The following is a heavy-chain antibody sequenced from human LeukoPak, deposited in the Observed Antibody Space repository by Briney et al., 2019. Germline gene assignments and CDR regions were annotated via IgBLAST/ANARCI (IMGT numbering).Heavy chain of an antibody. D-gene: IGHD6-19*01. CDR1: GLPESSNY. Sequence: GGSLTLPCAPSGLPESSNYMRWVRHAPGKGVEWVLVIYSGGSTYYAAPVQGRFTTSTDNSKNTLYLQMNSPRAEDRAVYYCARVGYTSRRYVDYWGQGTLVTVSS. J-gene: IGHJ4*02. CDR2: IYSGGST. CDR3: ARVGYTSRRYVDY. V-gene: IGHV3-53*01.